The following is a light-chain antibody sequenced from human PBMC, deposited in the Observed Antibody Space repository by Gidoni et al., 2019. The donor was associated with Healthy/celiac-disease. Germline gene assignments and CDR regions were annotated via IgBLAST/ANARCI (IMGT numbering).Light chain of an antibody. V-gene: IGKV3-11*01. CDR1: QSVSSY. J-gene: IGKJ1*01. CDR3: QQRSNWPRT. Sequence: EFVLTLSPATLSLSPGERATLSCRASQSVSSYLAWYQQKPGQAPRLLIYDASNRATGIPARFSGSGSGTDFTLTISSLEPEDFAVYYCQQRSNWPRTFGQGTKVEIK. CDR2: DAS.